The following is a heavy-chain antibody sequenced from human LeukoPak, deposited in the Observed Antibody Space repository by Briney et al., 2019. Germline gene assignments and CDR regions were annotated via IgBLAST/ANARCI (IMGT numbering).Heavy chain of an antibody. CDR2: ISSSSSTI. CDR3: AREIPYYYDSSGYPRSPPDAFDI. D-gene: IGHD3-22*01. J-gene: IGHJ3*02. V-gene: IGHV3-48*04. CDR1: GFTFSSYS. Sequence: PGGSLRLSCAASGFTFSSYSMNWVRQAPGKGLEWVSYISSSSSTIYYADSVKGRFTISRDNAKNSLYLQMNSLRAEDTAVYYCAREIPYYYDSSGYPRSPPDAFDIWGQGTMVTVSS.